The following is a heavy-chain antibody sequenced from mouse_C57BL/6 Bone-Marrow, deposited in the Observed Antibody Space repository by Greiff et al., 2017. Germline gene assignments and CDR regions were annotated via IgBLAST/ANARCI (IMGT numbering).Heavy chain of an antibody. D-gene: IGHD1-1*01. CDR2: IDPSDSYT. CDR1: GYTFTSYW. CDR3: ARSEDYGSSYWYFDV. Sequence: QVQLKQSGAELVKPGASVKLSCKASGYTFTSYWMQWVKQRPGQGLEWIGEIDPSDSYTNYNQKFKGKATLTVDTSSSTAYMQLSSLTSEDSAVYYCARSEDYGSSYWYFDVWGTGTTVTVSS. V-gene: IGHV1-50*01. J-gene: IGHJ1*03.